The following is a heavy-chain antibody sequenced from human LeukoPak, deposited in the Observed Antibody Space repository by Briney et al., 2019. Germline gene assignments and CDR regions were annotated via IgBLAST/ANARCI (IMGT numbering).Heavy chain of an antibody. CDR1: GGSISSYY. V-gene: IGHV4-4*07. CDR2: IYTSGST. Sequence: SETLSLTCTVSGGSISSYYWSWIRQPAGKGLEWIGRIYTSGSTNYNPSLKSRVTMSVDTSKNQFSLKLSSVTAADTAVYYRASDGGQQLVHGRGYYYYGMDVWGQGTTVTVSS. J-gene: IGHJ6*02. D-gene: IGHD6-13*01. CDR3: ASDGGQQLVHGRGYYYYGMDV.